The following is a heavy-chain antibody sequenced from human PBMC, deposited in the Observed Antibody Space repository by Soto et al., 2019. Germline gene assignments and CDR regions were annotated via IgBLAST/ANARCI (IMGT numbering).Heavy chain of an antibody. CDR2: INAGNGNT. V-gene: IGHV1-3*05. CDR1: GYTFTSYA. CDR3: ASAYCISSICPPYYGMDV. J-gene: IGHJ6*02. Sequence: QVQLVQSGAEEKKPGASVKVSCKASGYTFTSYAMHWVRQAPGQRLEWMGWINAGNGNTKYSQKFQGRVTITRDTSASTAYMELSSLRSEDTAVYYGASAYCISSICPPYYGMDVWGQGTTVTVSS. D-gene: IGHD2-2*01.